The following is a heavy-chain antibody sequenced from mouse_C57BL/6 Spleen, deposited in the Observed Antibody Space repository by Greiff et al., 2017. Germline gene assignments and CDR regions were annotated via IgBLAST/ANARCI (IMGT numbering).Heavy chain of an antibody. D-gene: IGHD1-1*01. CDR3: ARMNYYYSSSYGYAMDY. CDR1: GFSLSTSGMG. V-gene: IGHV8-12*01. Sequence: QVTLKESGPGILQSSQTLSLTCSFSGFSLSTSGMGVSWIRQPSGKGLEWLAHIYWDDDKRYNPSLKSRLTISKDTSRNQVFLKITSVDTADTATYYCARMNYYYSSSYGYAMDYWGQGTSVTVSS. J-gene: IGHJ4*01. CDR2: IYWDDDK.